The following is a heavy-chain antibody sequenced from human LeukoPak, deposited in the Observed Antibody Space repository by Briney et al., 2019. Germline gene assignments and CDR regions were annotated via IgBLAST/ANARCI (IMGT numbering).Heavy chain of an antibody. D-gene: IGHD2-2*01. Sequence: ASVKVSCKASGYTFTGHYMHWVRQAPGQGLEWMGWINPNSGGTNYAQKFQGRVTMTRDTSISTAYMELSRLRSDDTAVYYCARGGPRYCSSTSCPVFDYWGQGTLVTVSS. CDR2: INPNSGGT. CDR1: GYTFTGHY. J-gene: IGHJ4*02. V-gene: IGHV1-2*02. CDR3: ARGGPRYCSSTSCPVFDY.